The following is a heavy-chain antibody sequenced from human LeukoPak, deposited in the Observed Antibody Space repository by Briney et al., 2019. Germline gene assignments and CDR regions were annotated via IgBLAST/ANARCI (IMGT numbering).Heavy chain of an antibody. V-gene: IGHV4-30-4*08. CDR2: IYYSGSN. CDR1: GGSISSGDNY. J-gene: IGHJ4*02. Sequence: XLXXXCTVSGGSISSGDNYWRWIRQPQRTGLEWIEYIYYSGSNYYNPAHKSRVTITVDTSKNQFSLKLSSVTAADTAVYYCARGGLQWLLPHWGQGTLVTVSS. D-gene: IGHD3-22*01. CDR3: ARGGLQWLLPH.